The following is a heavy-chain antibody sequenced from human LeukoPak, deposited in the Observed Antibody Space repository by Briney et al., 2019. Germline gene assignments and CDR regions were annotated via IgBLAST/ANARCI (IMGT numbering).Heavy chain of an antibody. J-gene: IGHJ6*02. V-gene: IGHV4-4*07. D-gene: IGHD3-10*01. CDR3: ARDRVRPPYGSGSYYYGMDV. CDR1: GGSISSYY. Sequence: SETLSLTCTVSGGSISSYYWSWIRQPAGKGLEWIGRIYTSGSTNYNPSLESRVTMSVDTSKNQFSLKLSSVTAADTAVYYCARDRVRPPYGSGSYYYGMDVWGQGTTVTVSS. CDR2: IYTSGST.